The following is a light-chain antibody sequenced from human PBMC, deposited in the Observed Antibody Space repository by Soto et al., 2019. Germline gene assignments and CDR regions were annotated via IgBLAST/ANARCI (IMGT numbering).Light chain of an antibody. J-gene: IGKJ2*01. CDR2: WAS. Sequence: DIVMTQSPDSLAVSLGERATINCKSSQSVLDRSTNRNFFTWYQQKPGQPPKLLIFWASARESGVPDRFSGSGSGTDFTLTISSVQAEDVAVYYCQQYYRTPHTFGQGTKLEIK. CDR3: QQYYRTPHT. CDR1: QSVLDRSTNRNF. V-gene: IGKV4-1*01.